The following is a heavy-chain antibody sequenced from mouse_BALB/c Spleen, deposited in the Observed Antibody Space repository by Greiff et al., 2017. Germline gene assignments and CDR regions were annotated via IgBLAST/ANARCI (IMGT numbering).Heavy chain of an antibody. CDR3: ARWGDYDWFAY. CDR2: INPYNDGT. CDR1: GYTFTSYV. J-gene: IGHJ3*01. V-gene: IGHV1-14*01. D-gene: IGHD2-4*01. Sequence: EVQLVESGPELVKPGASVKMSCKASGYTFTSYVMHWVKQKPGQGLEWIGYINPYNDGTKYNEKFKGKATLTSDKSSSTAYMELSSLTSEDSAVYYCARWGDYDWFAYWGQGTLVTVSA.